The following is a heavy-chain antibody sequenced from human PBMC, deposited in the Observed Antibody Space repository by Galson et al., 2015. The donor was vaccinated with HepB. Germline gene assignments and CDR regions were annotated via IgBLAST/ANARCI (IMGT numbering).Heavy chain of an antibody. Sequence: SVKVSCKASGGTFSSYAISWVRQAPGQGLEWMGRIIPILGIANYAQKFQGRVTITADKSTSTAYMELSSLRSEDTAVYYCARDNYYDSSGGAFDIWGQGTMVTVSS. D-gene: IGHD3-22*01. CDR3: ARDNYYDSSGGAFDI. CDR1: GGTFSSYA. V-gene: IGHV1-69*04. CDR2: IIPILGIA. J-gene: IGHJ3*02.